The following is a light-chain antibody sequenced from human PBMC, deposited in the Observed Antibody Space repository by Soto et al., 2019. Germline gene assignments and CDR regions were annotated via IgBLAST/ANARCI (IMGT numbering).Light chain of an antibody. V-gene: IGKV2-28*01. J-gene: IGKJ1*01. CDR2: LGS. CDR1: QSLLHSNGYNY. Sequence: DIVMTQSPLSLPVTPVEPASISCRSSQSLLHSNGYNYLDWYXQKPGQSPQLLIYLGSNRASGVPDRLSGSGSGTDFTLKISRVEAEDVGVYYCMQPLQSWTLGQGTKV. CDR3: MQPLQSWT.